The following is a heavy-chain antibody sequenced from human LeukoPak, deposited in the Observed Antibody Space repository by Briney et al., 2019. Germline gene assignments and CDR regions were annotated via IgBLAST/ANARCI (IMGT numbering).Heavy chain of an antibody. CDR1: DGSVSRGSYY. Sequence: SETLSLTCTVSDGSVSRGSYYWSWLRQSPGKGLEWIGHIFYTGSTNYSPSLKSRVTISIDTSKNQFSLKLSSVTAADTAVYYCARDTNGVDVWGQGTTVTVSS. CDR2: IFYTGST. CDR3: ARDTNGVDV. J-gene: IGHJ6*02. V-gene: IGHV4-61*01. D-gene: IGHD1-1*01.